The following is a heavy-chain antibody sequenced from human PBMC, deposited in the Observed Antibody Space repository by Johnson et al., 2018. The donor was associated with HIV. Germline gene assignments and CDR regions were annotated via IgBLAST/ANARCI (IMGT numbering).Heavy chain of an antibody. D-gene: IGHD1-14*01. J-gene: IGHJ3*02. CDR1: GFTFSSYG. V-gene: IGHV3-30*19. CDR3: ARATTSKDHAFDI. Sequence: QMLLVESGGGVVQPGRSLRLSCTASGFTFSSYGLHWVRQAPGKGLEWVAVIWYDGSNKYYADSVKGRFTISRDNSKNTLFLQMNSLRAEDTAVFYCARATTSKDHAFDIWGQGTMVTVSS. CDR2: IWYDGSNK.